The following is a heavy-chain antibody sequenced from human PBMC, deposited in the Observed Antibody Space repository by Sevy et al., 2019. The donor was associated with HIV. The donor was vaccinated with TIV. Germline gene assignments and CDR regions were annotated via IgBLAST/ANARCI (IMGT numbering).Heavy chain of an antibody. Sequence: SETLSLTCTVSGGSISSYYWSWIRQPPGKGLEWIGYIYYSGSTNYNPALNSRVTISVDTSKNQFSLKLSSVTAADTAVYYCARDRLNYGEGYYYYGMDVWGQGTTVTVSS. CDR2: IYYSGST. CDR1: GGSISSYY. V-gene: IGHV4-59*01. D-gene: IGHD4-17*01. CDR3: ARDRLNYGEGYYYYGMDV. J-gene: IGHJ6*02.